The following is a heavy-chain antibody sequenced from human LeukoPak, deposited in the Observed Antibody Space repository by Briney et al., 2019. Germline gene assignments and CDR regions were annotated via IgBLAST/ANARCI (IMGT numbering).Heavy chain of an antibody. CDR3: ARSPQQLGLGYYYYYMDV. Sequence: SVKVSCKASGGTFSSYAISWVRQAPGQGLEWMGGIIPIFGTANYAQKFQGRVTITADKSTSTAYMELSSLRSEDTAVYYCARSPQQLGLGYYYYYMDVWGKGTTVTVSS. J-gene: IGHJ6*03. CDR1: GGTFSSYA. CDR2: IIPIFGTA. D-gene: IGHD6-13*01. V-gene: IGHV1-69*06.